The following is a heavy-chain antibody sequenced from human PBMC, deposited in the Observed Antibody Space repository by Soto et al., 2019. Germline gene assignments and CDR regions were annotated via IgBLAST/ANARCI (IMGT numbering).Heavy chain of an antibody. D-gene: IGHD1-26*01. CDR3: AGRVGATNYGMDV. CDR2: IYSGGST. V-gene: IGHV3-53*01. CDR1: EFTVSSNY. Sequence: PGGSLRLSCAASEFTVSSNYMDWVRQAPGKGLECVSTIYSGGSTYYADSVKGRFTISRDNSKNTLYLQMNNLRAEDTAVYYCAGRVGATNYGMDVWGQGTTVTVSS. J-gene: IGHJ6*02.